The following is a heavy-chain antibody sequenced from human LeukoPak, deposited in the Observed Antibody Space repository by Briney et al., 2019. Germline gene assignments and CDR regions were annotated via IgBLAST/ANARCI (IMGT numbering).Heavy chain of an antibody. Sequence: SVKVSCKASGGTFSSYAISWVRQAPGQGLEWMGGIIPIFGTANYAQKFQGRVTITADESTSIAYMELSSLRSEDTAVYYCARLVLGYCSSTSCYDTNPGDPWGQGTLVTVSS. CDR1: GGTFSSYA. D-gene: IGHD2-2*01. CDR3: ARLVLGYCSSTSCYDTNPGDP. CDR2: IIPIFGTA. V-gene: IGHV1-69*13. J-gene: IGHJ5*02.